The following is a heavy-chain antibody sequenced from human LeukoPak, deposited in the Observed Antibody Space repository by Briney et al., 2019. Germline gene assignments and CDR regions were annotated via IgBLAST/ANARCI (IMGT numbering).Heavy chain of an antibody. D-gene: IGHD3-10*01. V-gene: IGHV3-23*01. J-gene: IGHJ4*02. Sequence: GGSLRLSCAASGFTFSNYWMTWVRQAPGKGLEWVSDISGSGGSTSYADSVKGRFTISRDNSKNTLYMQMNSLRAEDTAVYYCAKDGKKHHGTGDYDKWGQGTLVTVPS. CDR3: AKDGKKHHGTGDYDK. CDR1: GFTFSNYW. CDR2: ISGSGGST.